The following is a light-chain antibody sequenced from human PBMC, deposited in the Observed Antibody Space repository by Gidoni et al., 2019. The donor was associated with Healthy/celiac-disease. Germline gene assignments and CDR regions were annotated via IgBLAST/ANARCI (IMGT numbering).Light chain of an antibody. J-gene: IGKJ4*01. CDR3: MQALQTPLT. Sequence: DIVMTQSPLPLPVTPGESASISCRSSQSLLHSNGYNYLDWYLQKPGQSPQLLIYLGSPRASGVPDRFSGSGSGTDFTLKISRVEAEDVGVYYCMQALQTPLTFGGGTKVEIK. CDR2: LGS. V-gene: IGKV2-28*01. CDR1: QSLLHSNGYNY.